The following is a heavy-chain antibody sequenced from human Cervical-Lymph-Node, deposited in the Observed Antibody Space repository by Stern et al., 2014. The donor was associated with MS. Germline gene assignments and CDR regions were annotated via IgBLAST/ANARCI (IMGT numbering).Heavy chain of an antibody. Sequence: EVQLVESGGGWVQPGGSLRLSCAASGFTVSSNYMIWVRQAPGKGLEWVSVIYAGGSTFYAAPVKGRFTISRHHSENPLYLQMNNLRPEDTAVYYCASRSRPSDFDGMDVWGQGITVTVSS. J-gene: IGHJ6*02. CDR3: ASRSRPSDFDGMDV. CDR1: GFTVSSNY. D-gene: IGHD3-3*01. V-gene: IGHV3-53*04. CDR2: IYAGGST.